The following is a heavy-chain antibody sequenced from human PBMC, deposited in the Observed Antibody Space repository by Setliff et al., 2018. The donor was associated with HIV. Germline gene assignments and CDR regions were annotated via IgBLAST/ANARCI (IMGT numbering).Heavy chain of an antibody. CDR3: ARLVRQTYGSGTFYNYYYYMDV. J-gene: IGHJ6*03. Sequence: KTSETLSLTCTVSGGSIKNTDYFWGWIRQPPGKGLEWIGSVFFSGTTYYNPSLRSRIAISVDTSKSDFSLRLNSVTAADTAVYYCARLVRQTYGSGTFYNYYYYMDVWGKGTTVTVSS. D-gene: IGHD3-10*01. CDR2: VFFSGTT. CDR1: GGSIKNTDYF. V-gene: IGHV4-39*02.